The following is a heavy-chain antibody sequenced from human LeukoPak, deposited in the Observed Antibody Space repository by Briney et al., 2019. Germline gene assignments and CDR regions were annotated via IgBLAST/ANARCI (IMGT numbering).Heavy chain of an antibody. Sequence: ASETLSLTCTVSGYSISSGYYWGWIRQPPGKGLEWIGYIYHSGSTYYNPSLKSRVTISVDRSKNQFSLRLSSVTAADTAVYYCARDRPGGSSLDYWGQGILVTVSS. CDR3: ARDRPGGSSLDY. D-gene: IGHD6-13*01. V-gene: IGHV4-38-2*02. J-gene: IGHJ4*02. CDR1: GYSISSGYY. CDR2: IYHSGST.